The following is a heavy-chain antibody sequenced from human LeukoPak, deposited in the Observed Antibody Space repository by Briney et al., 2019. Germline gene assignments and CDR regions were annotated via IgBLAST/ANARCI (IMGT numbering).Heavy chain of an antibody. CDR3: ARFGAAGMPDDAFDI. Sequence: PGGSLRLSCAASGFTFSSYSMNWVRQAPGKGLEWVSSISSSSSYIYYADSVKGRFTISRDNAKNSLYLQMNSLRAEDTAVYYCARFGAAGMPDDAFDIWGQGTMVTVSS. D-gene: IGHD6-13*01. V-gene: IGHV3-21*01. J-gene: IGHJ3*02. CDR2: ISSSSSYI. CDR1: GFTFSSYS.